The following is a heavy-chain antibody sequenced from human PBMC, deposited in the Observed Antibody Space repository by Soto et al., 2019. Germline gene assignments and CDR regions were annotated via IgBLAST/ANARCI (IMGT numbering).Heavy chain of an antibody. CDR3: ARDHDSTSGGDAFDI. V-gene: IGHV3-33*01. J-gene: IGHJ3*02. D-gene: IGHD2-2*01. CDR2: IWFDGSNK. CDR1: GFTFSRYG. Sequence: QVQLVESGGGVVQPGRSLTLSCAASGFTFSRYGMHWVRQAPGKGLEWVAVIWFDGSNKYYVDSVKGRFTISRDNSKNTVYLQMNSLRAEDMAVYYWARDHDSTSGGDAFDIWGQGTMVTVSS.